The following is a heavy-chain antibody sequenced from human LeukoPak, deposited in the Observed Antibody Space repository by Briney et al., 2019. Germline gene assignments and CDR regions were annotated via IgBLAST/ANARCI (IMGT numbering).Heavy chain of an antibody. V-gene: IGHV4-61*10. D-gene: IGHD3-10*01. CDR2: IYYSGST. CDR3: ARHAFRGAKGFLDY. Sequence: PSETLSLTCTVSGGSISSGSYYWSWIRQPAGKGLEWIGYIYYSGSTNYNPSLKSRVTISVDTSKNQFSLKLSSVTAADTAVYYCARHAFRGAKGFLDYWGQGTLVTVSS. CDR1: GGSISSGSYY. J-gene: IGHJ4*02.